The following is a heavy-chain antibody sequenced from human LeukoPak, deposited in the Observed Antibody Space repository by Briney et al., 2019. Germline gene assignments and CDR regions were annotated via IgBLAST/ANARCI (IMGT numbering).Heavy chain of an antibody. J-gene: IGHJ4*02. CDR3: AGSYYYDSSEY. Sequence: GGSLRLSCAASGFTFSDYYMSWIRQAPGKGLEWVSYISSSGSTIYYADSVKGRFTTSRDNAKNSLYLQMNSLRAEDTAVYYCAGSYYYDSSEYWGQGTLVTVSS. CDR2: ISSSGSTI. D-gene: IGHD3-22*01. V-gene: IGHV3-11*01. CDR1: GFTFSDYY.